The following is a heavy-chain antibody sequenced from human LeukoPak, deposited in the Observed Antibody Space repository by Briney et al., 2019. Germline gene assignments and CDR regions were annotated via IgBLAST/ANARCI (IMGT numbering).Heavy chain of an antibody. J-gene: IGHJ5*02. CDR1: GGSLSGYY. Sequence: SETLSLTCAVYGGSLSGYYWSWIRQPPGKGLEWIGEINHSGSTNYNPSLKSRVTISVDTSKNQFSLKLSSVTAADTAVYYCARGMRDNWFDPWGQGTLVTVSS. V-gene: IGHV4-34*01. CDR2: INHSGST. CDR3: ARGMRDNWFDP.